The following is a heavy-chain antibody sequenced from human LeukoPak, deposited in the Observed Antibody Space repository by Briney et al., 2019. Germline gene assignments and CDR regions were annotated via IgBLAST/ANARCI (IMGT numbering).Heavy chain of an antibody. CDR2: IYPGDSDT. V-gene: IGHV5-51*01. CDR1: GYSFSSYW. D-gene: IGHD2-2*01. Sequence: GESLKISCKGSGYSFSSYWIGWVRQMPGKGLEWMGIIYPGDSDTRYTPSFQGQVTISADKSISTAYLQWSSLKASDTAMYYCARHRDKIPGPSDAFDTWGQGTMITVSS. CDR3: ARHRDKIPGPSDAFDT. J-gene: IGHJ3*02.